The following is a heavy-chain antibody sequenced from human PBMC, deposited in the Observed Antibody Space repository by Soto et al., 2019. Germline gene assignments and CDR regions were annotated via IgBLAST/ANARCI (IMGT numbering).Heavy chain of an antibody. CDR2: IWYDGSNK. Sequence: QVQLVESGGGVVQPGRSLRLSCAASAFTFSSYGMHWVRQAPGRGLEWVAVIWYDGSNKYYADSVKGRFTISRDNSKNKPYLQMHSLSADDTAVYYCAREFLLPAANPEPIWYFGLWGRGTLVTVSS. CDR1: AFTFSSYG. CDR3: AREFLLPAANPEPIWYFGL. J-gene: IGHJ2*01. D-gene: IGHD2-2*01. V-gene: IGHV3-33*01.